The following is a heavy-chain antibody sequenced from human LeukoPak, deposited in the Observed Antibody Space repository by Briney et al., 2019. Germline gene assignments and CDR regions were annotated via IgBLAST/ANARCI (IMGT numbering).Heavy chain of an antibody. V-gene: IGHV1-2*02. CDR1: GYTFTGYY. CDR2: INPNSGGT. J-gene: IGHJ4*02. Sequence: RASVKVSCRASGYTFTGYYMHWVRQAPGQGLEWMGWINPNSGGTNYAQKFQGRVTMTRDTSISTAYMELSRLRSDDTAVYYCARAPYYDFWSGYYKVDNFDYWGRGTLVTVSS. CDR3: ARAPYYDFWSGYYKVDNFDY. D-gene: IGHD3-3*01.